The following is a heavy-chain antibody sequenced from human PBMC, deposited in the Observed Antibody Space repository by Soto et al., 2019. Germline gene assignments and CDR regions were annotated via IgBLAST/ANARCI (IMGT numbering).Heavy chain of an antibody. J-gene: IGHJ4*02. V-gene: IGHV3-49*03. Sequence: GGSLRLCWTASGVTCGDYARSWIRQAPGKGLEWVGFIRSKAYGGTTEYAASVKGRFTISRDDSKSIAYLQMNSLKTEDTAVYYCTRGGITMVRGVIIKYDYWGQGTLVTVSS. CDR1: GVTCGDYA. CDR2: IRSKAYGGTT. CDR3: TRGGITMVRGVIIKYDY. D-gene: IGHD3-10*01.